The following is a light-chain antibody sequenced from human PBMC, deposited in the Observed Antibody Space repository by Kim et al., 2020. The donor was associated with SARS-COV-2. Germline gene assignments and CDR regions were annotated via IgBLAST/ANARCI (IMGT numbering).Light chain of an antibody. CDR1: QGIASW. V-gene: IGKV1-12*01. Sequence: DIQMTQSPSSVSASVGDRVTITCRASQGIASWLAWYQQKPGKAPNLLIYGVSTLQRGVPSRFSGSGSGTDFTLTISSLQPEDFATYYCQQANTFPRTFGQGTKVDIK. J-gene: IGKJ1*01. CDR2: GVS. CDR3: QQANTFPRT.